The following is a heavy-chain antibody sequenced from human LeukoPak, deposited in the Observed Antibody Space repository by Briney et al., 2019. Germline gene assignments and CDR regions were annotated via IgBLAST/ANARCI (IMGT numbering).Heavy chain of an antibody. CDR1: GGSISSSSYY. V-gene: IGHV4-39*01. J-gene: IGHJ3*02. Sequence: PSETLSLTCTVSGGSISSSSYYWGWIRQPPGKGLEWIGSIYYSGSTYYNPSLKSRVTISVDTSKNQFSLKLSSVTAADTAVYYCARHGSGYSYGDDAFDIWGQGTMVTVSS. CDR2: IYYSGST. D-gene: IGHD5-18*01. CDR3: ARHGSGYSYGDDAFDI.